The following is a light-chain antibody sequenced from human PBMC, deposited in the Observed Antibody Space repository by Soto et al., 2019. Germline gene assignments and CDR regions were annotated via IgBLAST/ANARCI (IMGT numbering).Light chain of an antibody. J-gene: IGKJ4*01. CDR1: QSVSSY. Sequence: EIVLTQSPATLSLSPGERATLSCRASQSVSSYLAWYQQKPGQAPRLLIYDASNRATGIPARFSGSGSGTDFTLTISSLEPEDFALYYCQQRSNWPPFGGGTKVDIK. V-gene: IGKV3-11*01. CDR2: DAS. CDR3: QQRSNWPP.